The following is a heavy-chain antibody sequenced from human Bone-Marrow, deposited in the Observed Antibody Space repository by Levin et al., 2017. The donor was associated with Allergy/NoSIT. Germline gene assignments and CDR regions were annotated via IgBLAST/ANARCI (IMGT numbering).Heavy chain of an antibody. V-gene: IGHV3-30*18. Sequence: PAGGSLRLSCAASGFTFGDYGMHWVRQAPGEGLEWVAVISYDGFDKYYADSVKGRFTLSRDNSKNTLYLQMNSLRAEDTAVYYCAKGGDYVWGSYRPEEKYFFDFWGQGTLVTVSS. J-gene: IGHJ4*02. CDR3: AKGGDYVWGSYRPEEKYFFDF. CDR1: GFTFGDYG. CDR2: ISYDGFDK. D-gene: IGHD3-16*02.